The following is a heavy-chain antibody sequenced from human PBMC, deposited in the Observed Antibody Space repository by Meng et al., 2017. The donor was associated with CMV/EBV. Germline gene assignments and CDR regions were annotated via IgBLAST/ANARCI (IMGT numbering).Heavy chain of an antibody. D-gene: IGHD1-7*01. CDR2: IYTSGST. V-gene: IGHV4-61*02. CDR3: ARDLRVAGTPLGWYFDL. CDR1: GGSISSGSYY. Sequence: QGQRQESGPGLGKPFQTLSLTCTVSGGSISSGSYYWSWIRQPAGKGLEWIGRIYTSGSTNYNPSLKSRVTISVDTSKNQFSLKLSSVTAADTAVYYCARDLRVAGTPLGWYFDLWGHGTLVTVSS. J-gene: IGHJ2*01.